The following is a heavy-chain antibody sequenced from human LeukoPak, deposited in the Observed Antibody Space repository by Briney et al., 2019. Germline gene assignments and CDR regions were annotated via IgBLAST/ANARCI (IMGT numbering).Heavy chain of an antibody. V-gene: IGHV3-23*01. CDR1: GFTFSSYA. CDR2: ISGSGGST. J-gene: IGHJ4*02. CDR3: AKDLNFWSGYYDGFDY. Sequence: GGSLRLSCAASGFTFSSYAMSWVRQAPGKGLERVSAISGSGGSTYYADSVKGRFTISRDNSKNTLYLQMNSLRAEDTAVYYCAKDLNFWSGYYDGFDYWGQGTLVTVSS. D-gene: IGHD3-3*01.